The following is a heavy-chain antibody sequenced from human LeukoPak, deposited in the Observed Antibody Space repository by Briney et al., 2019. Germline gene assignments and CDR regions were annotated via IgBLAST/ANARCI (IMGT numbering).Heavy chain of an antibody. Sequence: SQTLSLNCTVSGGSISSGSYYWSWIRQPAGKGLEWVGRVHTSGSTNYNPSLKSRVTISLDTSKNQFSLELRSVTAADTAVYYCASSAYTGSNYFDPWVQGTLVTVSS. D-gene: IGHD6-25*01. CDR3: ASSAYTGSNYFDP. V-gene: IGHV4-61*02. J-gene: IGHJ5*02. CDR1: GGSISSGSYY. CDR2: VHTSGST.